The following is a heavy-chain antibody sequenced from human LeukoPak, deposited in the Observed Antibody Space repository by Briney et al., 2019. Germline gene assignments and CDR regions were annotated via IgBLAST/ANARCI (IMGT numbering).Heavy chain of an antibody. CDR2: INPSGGST. CDR1: GYTFTSYY. V-gene: IGHV1-46*01. Sequence: GPVKFSCKASGYTFTSYYMHWVRQAPGQGLEWMGIINPSGGSTSYAQKFQGRVTMTRDMSTSTVYMELSSLRSEDTAVYYCARGGAYSSSGGYYFDYWGQGTLVTVSS. CDR3: ARGGAYSSSGGYYFDY. J-gene: IGHJ4*02. D-gene: IGHD6-13*01.